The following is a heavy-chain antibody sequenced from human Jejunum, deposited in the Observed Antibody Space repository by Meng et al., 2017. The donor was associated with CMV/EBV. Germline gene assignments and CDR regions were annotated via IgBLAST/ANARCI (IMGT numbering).Heavy chain of an antibody. D-gene: IGHD6-19*01. J-gene: IGHJ4*02. CDR3: ARDPTNGWYPDY. V-gene: IGHV3-21*01. CDR1: GLTFSNYS. Sequence: SGLTFSNYSRNWVRQAPGKGLEWVASISSRSSFVYYADSVKGRFTISRDNAKNSLYLQMNSLRADDTAIYYCARDPTNGWYPDYWGQGTLVTVSS. CDR2: ISSRSSFV.